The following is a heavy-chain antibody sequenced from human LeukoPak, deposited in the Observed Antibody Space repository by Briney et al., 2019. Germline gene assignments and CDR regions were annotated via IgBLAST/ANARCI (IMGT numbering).Heavy chain of an antibody. D-gene: IGHD1-26*01. CDR3: ARTIVGASVYDAFDI. CDR2: IYCGGSA. CDR1: GFTVSSNY. J-gene: IGHJ3*02. Sequence: GGSLRLSCAASGFTVSSNYMSWVRQAPVKGLEWVSIIYCGGSAYYPDSVKGRFTISRDNSRNTLYLQMSSLRAEDTAMYYCARTIVGASVYDAFDIWGQGTMVTVSS. V-gene: IGHV3-53*01.